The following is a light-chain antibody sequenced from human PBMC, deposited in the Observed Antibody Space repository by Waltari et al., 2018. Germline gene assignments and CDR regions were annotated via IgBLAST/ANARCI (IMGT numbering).Light chain of an antibody. CDR2: SAS. J-gene: IGKJ2*01. Sequence: DIQMTQSPSSLSASVGDRVTIPCRASQRSSSSLNWYQQKPGKAPRLLIYSASSLQSGVPSRFSGSESGTDFTLSISSLQPEDFATYYCQQSDSAPYTFGQGTKLEIK. CDR1: QRSSSS. V-gene: IGKV1-39*01. CDR3: QQSDSAPYT.